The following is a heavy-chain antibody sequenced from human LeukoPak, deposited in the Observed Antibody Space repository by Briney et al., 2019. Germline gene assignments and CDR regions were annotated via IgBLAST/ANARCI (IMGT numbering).Heavy chain of an antibody. D-gene: IGHD6-19*01. J-gene: IGHJ4*02. CDR1: GFTFSSYS. V-gene: IGHV3-48*04. CDR3: ARRNRVAVAGTWDY. Sequence: PGGSLRLSCAASGFTFSSYSMNWVRQAPGKGLEWVSYISSSSSTIYYADSVKGRFTISRDNAKNSLYLQMNSQRAEDTAVYYCARRNRVAVAGTWDYWGQGTLVTVSS. CDR2: ISSSSSTI.